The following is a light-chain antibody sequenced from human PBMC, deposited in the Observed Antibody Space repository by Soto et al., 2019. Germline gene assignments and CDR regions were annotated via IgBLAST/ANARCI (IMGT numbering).Light chain of an antibody. CDR2: DIN. V-gene: IGLV2-14*01. CDR3: SSHTLTRVLL. CDR1: SSDVGASNH. J-gene: IGLJ2*01. Sequence: QSVLTQPASVCGSPGQSLTISCTGTSSDVGASNHVSWFQQHPGKVPKLIIYDINNRPSGISDRFSGSKSGKTASLTISGLQPADEADYYCSSHTLTRVLLFGGGTKLTVL.